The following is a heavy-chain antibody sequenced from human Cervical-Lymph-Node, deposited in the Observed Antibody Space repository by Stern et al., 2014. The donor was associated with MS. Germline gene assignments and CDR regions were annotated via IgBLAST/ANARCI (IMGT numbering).Heavy chain of an antibody. V-gene: IGHV3-48*01. CDR2: ISSSSSTI. Sequence: EVHLVESGGGLVQPGGSLRLSCAASGFTFSSYSMNWVRQAPGKGLEWVSYISSSSSTIYYADSVKGRFTIYRDNAKNSLYLQMNSLRAEDTAVYYCTVTTSYYYYYGMDVWGQGTTVTVSS. J-gene: IGHJ6*02. D-gene: IGHD4-11*01. CDR1: GFTFSSYS. CDR3: TVTTSYYYYYGMDV.